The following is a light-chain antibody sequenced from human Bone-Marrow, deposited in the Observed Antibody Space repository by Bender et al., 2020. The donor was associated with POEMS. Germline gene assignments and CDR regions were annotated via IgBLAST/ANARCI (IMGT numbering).Light chain of an antibody. Sequence: QSALTQPASVSGSPGQSITISCTGTSSDVGGYNYVSWYQQHPGKVPKLMIYDVFKRPSGISSRFSGSKSGNTASLTISGLQAEDEADYFCCSDAGSGTYAFGTGTKLTVL. J-gene: IGLJ1*01. CDR3: CSDAGSGTYA. V-gene: IGLV2-23*02. CDR2: DVF. CDR1: SSDVGGYNY.